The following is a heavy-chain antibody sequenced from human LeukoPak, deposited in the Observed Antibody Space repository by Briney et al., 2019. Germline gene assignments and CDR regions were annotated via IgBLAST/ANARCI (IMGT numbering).Heavy chain of an antibody. Sequence: GGSLRLSCAASGFTFSSYWMSWVRQAPGKGLEWVANIKQDGSENYYVDSVKGRFTISRDNAKNSLFLQMNSLRAEDTAVYYCAREDSDGSGSEQIDYWGQGTLVTVSS. J-gene: IGHJ4*02. CDR1: GFTFSSYW. CDR2: IKQDGSEN. V-gene: IGHV3-7*01. CDR3: AREDSDGSGSEQIDY. D-gene: IGHD3-10*01.